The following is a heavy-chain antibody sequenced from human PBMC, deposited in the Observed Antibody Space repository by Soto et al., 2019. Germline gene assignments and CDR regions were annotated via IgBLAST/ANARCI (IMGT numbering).Heavy chain of an antibody. Sequence: EVQLEESGGGLIQPGGALRLSCTGSGFTVSSNYMSWVRQAPGKRLEWVSIIYPAGSTYYADSVQDRFTISRDNSKNTLYLQMNSLRAEDTAVYYCARDSQWLPAASPGFYYYGMDVWGQGSTLTVSS. D-gene: IGHD2-2*01. CDR1: GFTVSSNY. CDR3: ARDSQWLPAASPGFYYYGMDV. CDR2: IYPAGST. J-gene: IGHJ6*02. V-gene: IGHV3-53*01.